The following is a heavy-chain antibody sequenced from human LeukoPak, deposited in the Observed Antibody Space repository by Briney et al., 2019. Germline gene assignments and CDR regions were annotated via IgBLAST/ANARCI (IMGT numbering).Heavy chain of an antibody. V-gene: IGHV1-2*06. CDR3: ARGVRYFDWLLHYWYFDL. CDR2: INPNSGGT. Sequence: ASVKVSCTASGYTFTGYYIHWVRQAPGQGLQWMGRINPNSGGTNYAQNFQGRVTMTRDTSISTAYMELSSLRSDDTAVYYCARGVRYFDWLLHYWYFDLWGRGTLVTVPS. CDR1: GYTFTGYY. D-gene: IGHD3-9*01. J-gene: IGHJ2*01.